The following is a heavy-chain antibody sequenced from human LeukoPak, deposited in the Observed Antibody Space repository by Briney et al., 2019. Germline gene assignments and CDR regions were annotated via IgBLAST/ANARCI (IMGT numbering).Heavy chain of an antibody. CDR2: ISYDGSNK. CDR3: ARGVVVPAAMAI. Sequence: PGGSLRLSCAASGFTFSSYAMSWVRQAPGKGLEWVAVISYDGSNKYYADSVKGRFTISRDNSKNTLYLQMNSLRAEDTAVYYCARGVVVPAAMAIWGQGTLVTVSS. V-gene: IGHV3-30-3*01. D-gene: IGHD2-2*01. J-gene: IGHJ4*02. CDR1: GFTFSSYA.